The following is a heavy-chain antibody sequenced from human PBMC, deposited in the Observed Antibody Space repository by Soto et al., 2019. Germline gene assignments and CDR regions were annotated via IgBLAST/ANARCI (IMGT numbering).Heavy chain of an antibody. V-gene: IGHV1-2*02. CDR3: GSPRSGPSPDVGH. D-gene: IGHD2-15*01. CDR1: VFSVDTAYC. J-gene: IGHJ4*01. Sequence: ASVKVSCKASVFSVDTAYCIHWVRRAPGQGLEWMGSINPNSGDTNYAQNFQGRVTMTRDTSISTAYMEVSSLTSDDTAVYYCGSPRSGPSPDVGHWGHGTVVTVSS. CDR2: INPNSGDT.